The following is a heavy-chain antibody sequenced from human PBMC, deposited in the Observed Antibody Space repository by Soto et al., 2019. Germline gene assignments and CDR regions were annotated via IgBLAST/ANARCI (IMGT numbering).Heavy chain of an antibody. CDR2: IYYSGST. CDR1: GGSISSGDYY. CDR3: ARDNMVRGVIDY. J-gene: IGHJ4*02. D-gene: IGHD3-10*01. Sequence: SETLSLTCTVSGGSISSGDYYWSWIRQPPGKGLEWIGYIYYSGSTYYNPSLKSRVTISVDTSKNQFSLKLSSVTAADTAVYYCARDNMVRGVIDYWGQGTLVTVSS. V-gene: IGHV4-30-4*01.